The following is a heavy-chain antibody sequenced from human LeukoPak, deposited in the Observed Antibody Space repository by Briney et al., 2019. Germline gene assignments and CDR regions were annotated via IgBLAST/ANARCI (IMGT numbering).Heavy chain of an antibody. CDR2: ISGSGGST. V-gene: IGHV3-23*01. Sequence: GGSLRLSCAASGFTFSSYAMSWVRQAPGKGLEWVSAISGSGGSTYYADSVKGRFTISRDNSKNTLYLQMNSLRAEDTAVYYCAKVRVVAGDYYYGMDVWGQGTTVTVSS. J-gene: IGHJ6*02. CDR1: GFTFSSYA. CDR3: AKVRVVAGDYYYGMDV. D-gene: IGHD2-15*01.